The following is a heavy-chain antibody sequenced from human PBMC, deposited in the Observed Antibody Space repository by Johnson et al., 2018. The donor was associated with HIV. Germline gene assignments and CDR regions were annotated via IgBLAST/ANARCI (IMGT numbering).Heavy chain of an antibody. D-gene: IGHD6-19*01. Sequence: QVQLVESGGGVVQPGRSLRLSCAASGFTFSSYAMHWVRQAPGKGLEWVAVISYDGSNKYYADSVKGRFTISRDNSKNTLYLQMNSLRAEDTAVYYCARVGRNSSGWYVDAFDIWGQGKWSPSLQ. CDR3: ARVGRNSSGWYVDAFDI. CDR1: GFTFSSYA. CDR2: ISYDGSNK. V-gene: IGHV3-30-3*01. J-gene: IGHJ3*02.